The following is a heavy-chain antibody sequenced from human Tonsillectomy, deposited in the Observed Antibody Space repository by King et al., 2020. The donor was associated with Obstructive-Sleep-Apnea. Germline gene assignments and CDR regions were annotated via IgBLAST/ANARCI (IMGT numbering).Heavy chain of an antibody. Sequence: HVQLVQSGAEVKKPGASVKVSCKASGYTFTGYYIHWVRQAPGQGLEWMGWINPNSGGTNYAQKFQGRVTMTRDTSVSTAYMELSRLRSDDTAVYYCATVAVATATYFFDYWGQGTQVTVSS. V-gene: IGHV1-2*02. CDR1: GYTFTGYY. CDR3: ATVAVATATYFFDY. J-gene: IGHJ4*02. D-gene: IGHD1-26*01. CDR2: INPNSGGT.